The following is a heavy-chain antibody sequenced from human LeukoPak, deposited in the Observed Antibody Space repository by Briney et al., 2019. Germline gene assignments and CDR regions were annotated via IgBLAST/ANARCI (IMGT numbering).Heavy chain of an antibody. CDR3: AKSALAGGFDY. V-gene: IGHV3-30*18. J-gene: IGHJ4*02. D-gene: IGHD3-16*01. Sequence: SCKASGYTFTSYYMHWVRQAPGKGLEWVAVISYDGSNKYYADSVKGRFTISRDNSKNTLYLQMNSLRADDTAVYYCAKSALAGGFDYWGQGTLVTVSS. CDR1: GYTFTSYY. CDR2: ISYDGSNK.